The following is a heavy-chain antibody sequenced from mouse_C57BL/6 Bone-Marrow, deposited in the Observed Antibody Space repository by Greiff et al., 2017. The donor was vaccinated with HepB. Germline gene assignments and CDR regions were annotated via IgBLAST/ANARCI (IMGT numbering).Heavy chain of an antibody. V-gene: IGHV14-4*01. CDR2: IDPENGDT. Sequence: VQLQQSGAELVRPGASVKLSCTASGFNIKDDYMHWVKQRPEQGLEWIGWIDPENGDTEYASKFQGKATITADTSSNTAYLQLSSLTSEDTAVNYCTIYYYGAYAMDYWGQGTAVTVSS. D-gene: IGHD1-1*01. CDR1: GFNIKDDY. J-gene: IGHJ4*01. CDR3: TIYYYGAYAMDY.